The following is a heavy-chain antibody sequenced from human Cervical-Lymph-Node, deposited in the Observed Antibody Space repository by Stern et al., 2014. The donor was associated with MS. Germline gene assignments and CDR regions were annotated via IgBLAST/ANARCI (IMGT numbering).Heavy chain of an antibody. D-gene: IGHD1-26*01. V-gene: IGHV1-45*02. Sequence: QVQLGQSGAEVQKTGSSVRVSCKASQFTLTYRYLHWVRQAPGQALEWMGWITPFNGNTNNAQRFQDRLTITWDKATSTAYMELRSLTSEDAAVYYRASPVLTMGNGMDVWGQGTTVTVSS. CDR2: ITPFNGNT. CDR1: QFTLTYRY. J-gene: IGHJ6*02. CDR3: ASPVLTMGNGMDV.